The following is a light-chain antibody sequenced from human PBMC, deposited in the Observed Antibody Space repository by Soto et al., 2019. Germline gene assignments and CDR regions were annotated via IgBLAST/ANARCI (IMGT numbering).Light chain of an antibody. J-gene: IGLJ3*02. Sequence: QSALTQPPSVSGSPGQSVTISCTVTSSDVGDYEHVSWYQQAPGTAPKLIIFDVTNRPSGVPDRFSGSKSGNTPSLTIFGLQAEDEADYYCSLYTSSSTLRVFGGGTKLTVL. CDR1: SSDVGDYEH. CDR3: SLYTSSSTLRV. V-gene: IGLV2-18*01. CDR2: DVT.